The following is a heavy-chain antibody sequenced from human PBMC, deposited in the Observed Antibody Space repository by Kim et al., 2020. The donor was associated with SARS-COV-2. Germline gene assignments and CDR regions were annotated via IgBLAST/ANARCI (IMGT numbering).Heavy chain of an antibody. D-gene: IGHD6-19*01. J-gene: IGHJ6*02. CDR1: GYAFNSYA. CDR2: ISAYNGNT. Sequence: ASVKVSCKTSGYAFNSYAISWVRQAPGQRLEWMGWISAYNGNTKYAQKFQGRVTMTTDTSTSIAYMELRSLRPDDTAVYYCARLGMAVAGDYSYYYGMDVWSQGTTVTIS. CDR3: ARLGMAVAGDYSYYYGMDV. V-gene: IGHV1-18*01.